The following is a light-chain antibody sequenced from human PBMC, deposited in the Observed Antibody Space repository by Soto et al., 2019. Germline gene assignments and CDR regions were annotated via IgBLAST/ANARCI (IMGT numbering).Light chain of an antibody. CDR2: DVT. CDR1: YSDVGSFDY. V-gene: IGLV2-11*01. CDR3: CSYAGTYVSHV. J-gene: IGLJ1*01. Sequence: QSVLTQPRSVSGSPGQSVTISCTGSYSDVGSFDYVSWYQHHPGKAPKLMTYDVTKRPSGVPDRFSGSKSGNTASLTISGLQAEDEADYYCCSYAGTYVSHVFGTGTKSPS.